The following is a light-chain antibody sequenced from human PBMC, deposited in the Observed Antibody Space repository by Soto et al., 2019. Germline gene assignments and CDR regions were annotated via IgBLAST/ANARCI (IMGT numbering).Light chain of an antibody. V-gene: IGKV1-39*01. J-gene: IGKJ4*01. CDR3: QQSYSTPLT. Sequence: DNQLTQCPSSLSASVGDRFTITCRASQSISSYLNWYQQKPGKAPKLLIYAASSLQSGVPSRFSGSGSGTDFTLTISSLQPEDFTTYYCQQSYSTPLTFGGGSKVDIK. CDR1: QSISSY. CDR2: AAS.